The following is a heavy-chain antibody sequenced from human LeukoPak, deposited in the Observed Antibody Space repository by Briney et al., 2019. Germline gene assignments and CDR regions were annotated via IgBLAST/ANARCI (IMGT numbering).Heavy chain of an antibody. CDR1: GYTFTSYG. V-gene: IGHV1-18*01. CDR2: ISAYNGNT. J-gene: IGHJ3*02. D-gene: IGHD2-8*01. Sequence: GASVKVSCKASGYTFTSYGISWVRQAPGQGLEWMGWISAYNGNTNYAQKLQGRVTMTTDTSMSTAYMELSSLRSEDTAVYYCASPLMVYALIPLDAFDIWGQGTMVTVSS. CDR3: ASPLMVYALIPLDAFDI.